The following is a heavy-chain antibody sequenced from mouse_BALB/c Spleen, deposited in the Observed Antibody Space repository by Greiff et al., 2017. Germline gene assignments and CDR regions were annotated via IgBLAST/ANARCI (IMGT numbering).Heavy chain of an antibody. J-gene: IGHJ4*01. CDR1: GYTFSSYW. V-gene: IGHV1-9*01. Sequence: VQLVESGAELMKPGASVKISCKATGYTFSSYWLEWVKQRPGHGLEWIGEILPGSGSTNYNEKFKGKATFTADTSSNTAYMQLSSLTSEDSAVYYCARLLRYPYYAMDYWGQGTSVTVSS. CDR2: ILPGSGST. CDR3: ARLLRYPYYAMDY. D-gene: IGHD1-1*01.